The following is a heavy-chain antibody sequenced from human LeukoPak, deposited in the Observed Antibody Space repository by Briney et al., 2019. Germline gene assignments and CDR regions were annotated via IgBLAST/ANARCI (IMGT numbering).Heavy chain of an antibody. CDR3: ALVTSGNWWFDP. J-gene: IGHJ5*02. V-gene: IGHV1-2*02. CDR2: INPDTGVT. D-gene: IGHD2-21*02. CDR1: GYTFTGYY. Sequence: ASVNVSCKTSGYTFTGYYMHCVGQAPAQGREWMAWINPDTGVTKYAQDLQGRVTVARDTSLPTTYMELSTLTSDDTAVYYCALVTSGNWWFDPWGPGTLVTVSS.